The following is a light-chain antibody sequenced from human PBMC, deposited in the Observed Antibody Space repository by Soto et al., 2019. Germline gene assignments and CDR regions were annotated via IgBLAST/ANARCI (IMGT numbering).Light chain of an antibody. CDR2: ENN. CDR3: RTWDSSLSGYV. V-gene: IGLV1-51*02. J-gene: IGLJ1*01. CDR1: SSNIGNNY. Sequence: QSALTQPPSVSAAPGQKVTISCSVSSSNIGNNYVSWYQQLPGTAPKLLIYENNRRPSGIPDRFSGSKSGTSATLGITGLQTGDEADYYCRTWDSSLSGYVFGTGTKVTVL.